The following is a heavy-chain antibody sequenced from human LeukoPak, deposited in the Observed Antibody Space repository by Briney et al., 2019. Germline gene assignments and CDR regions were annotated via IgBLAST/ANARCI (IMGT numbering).Heavy chain of an antibody. Sequence: GASVKVSCKVSGYTLTELSMQWVRQAPGKGLEWMGGFDPEDGETIYAQKFQGRVTMTEDTSTDTAYMELSSLRSEDTAVYYCARGRRNPPDYGDYPDAFDIWGQGTMVTVSS. V-gene: IGHV1-24*01. J-gene: IGHJ3*02. CDR3: ARGRRNPPDYGDYPDAFDI. CDR1: GYTLTELS. D-gene: IGHD4-17*01. CDR2: FDPEDGET.